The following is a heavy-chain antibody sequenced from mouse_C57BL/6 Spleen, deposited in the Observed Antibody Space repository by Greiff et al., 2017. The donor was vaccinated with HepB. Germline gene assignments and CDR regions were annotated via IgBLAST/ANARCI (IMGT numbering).Heavy chain of an antibody. V-gene: IGHV14-2*01. CDR3: AKDYYGSSPTLWYFEG. J-gene: IGHJ1*03. CDR2: IDPEDGET. CDR1: GFNIKDYY. D-gene: IGHD1-1*01. Sequence: VQLQQSGAELVKPGASVKLSCTASGFNIKDYYMHWVKQRTEQGLEWIGRIDPEDGETKYAPKFQGKATITADTSSNTAYLQRSSLTSEDTAVYYCAKDYYGSSPTLWYFEGWGTGTTVTVSS.